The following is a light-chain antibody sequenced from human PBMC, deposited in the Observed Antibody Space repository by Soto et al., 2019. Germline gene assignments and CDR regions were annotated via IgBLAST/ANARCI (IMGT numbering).Light chain of an antibody. J-gene: IGKJ1*01. CDR3: QQYSDNWT. CDR1: QSISSW. Sequence: DIQMTQSPSTLSASVGDRVTITCRASQSISSWLARYQQKPGTAPKLLIYKASTLQSGVPSRFSGSGSGTEFTLTISSLQPDDFATYYCQQYSDNWTFGQGTKVEIK. V-gene: IGKV1-5*03. CDR2: KAS.